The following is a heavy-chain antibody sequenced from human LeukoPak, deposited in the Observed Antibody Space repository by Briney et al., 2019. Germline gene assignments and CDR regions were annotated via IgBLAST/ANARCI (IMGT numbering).Heavy chain of an antibody. CDR2: IYYSGST. D-gene: IGHD3-16*01. CDR3: AWGGWSRDL. Sequence: SETLSLTCTVSGGSVSNYYWSWFRQPPGKGLEWIGYIYYSGSTNYNPSLSSRVTISLHTSNAHFSLKLSSVTAAHTAVCFCAWGGWSRDLGGRGTLVTVSS. V-gene: IGHV4-59*02. CDR1: GGSVSNYY. J-gene: IGHJ2*01.